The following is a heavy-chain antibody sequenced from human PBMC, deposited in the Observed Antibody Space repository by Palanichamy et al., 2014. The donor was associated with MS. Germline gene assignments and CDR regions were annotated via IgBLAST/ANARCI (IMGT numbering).Heavy chain of an antibody. J-gene: IGHJ5*02. CDR1: GFNFKLYW. CDR2: INGDGSSF. CDR3: ARGRVWFDP. V-gene: IGHV3-74*01. Sequence: EEQLVESGGGLVQPGGSLRLSCTASGFNFKLYWMHWVRQSPGRGLVWVARINGDGSSFTYADSVKGRVTISRDNAKNTLYLEMRSLRGEDTAVYYCARGRVWFDPWGQGTLVTVSS.